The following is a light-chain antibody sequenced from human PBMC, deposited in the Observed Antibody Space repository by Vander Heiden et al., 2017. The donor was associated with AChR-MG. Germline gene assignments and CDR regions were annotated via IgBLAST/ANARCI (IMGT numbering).Light chain of an antibody. CDR3: QQRDTTPYT. CDR1: QSIGSY. J-gene: IGKJ4*01. V-gene: IGKV1-39*01. Sequence: DIQMTQSPSSLPATVGESVTITCRASQSIGSYLNWYQQKPGRAPKILISVASNVQNGVPSRFSGSGSGTDFTLTISRRQREDFATYFCQQRDTTPYTVGGGSRVEIK. CDR2: VAS.